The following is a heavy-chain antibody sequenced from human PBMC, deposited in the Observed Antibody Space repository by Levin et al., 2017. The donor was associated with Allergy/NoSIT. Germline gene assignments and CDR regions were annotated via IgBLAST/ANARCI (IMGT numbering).Heavy chain of an antibody. J-gene: IGHJ6*02. D-gene: IGHD6-13*01. CDR2: ISYDGSHK. CDR1: GFTFSTYS. Sequence: GESLKISCAASGFTFSTYSVHWVRQAPGKGLEWVAVISYDGSHKYYGDSVKGRFTISRDNSKNTLYLQMNSLRAEDTAVYYCARDLIAARQYGMDVWGQGTTVTVSS. CDR3: ARDLIAARQYGMDV. V-gene: IGHV3-30*04.